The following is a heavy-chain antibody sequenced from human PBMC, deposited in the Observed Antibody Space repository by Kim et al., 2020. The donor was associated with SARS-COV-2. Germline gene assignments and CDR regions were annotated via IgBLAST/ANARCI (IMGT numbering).Heavy chain of an antibody. D-gene: IGHD5-18*01. CDR1: GGSISSSSYY. V-gene: IGHV4-39*01. J-gene: IGHJ5*02. CDR3: ARHRSLGYRPTWFDP. Sequence: SETLSLTCTVSGGSISSSSYYWGWIRQPPGKGLEWIGSIYYSGSTYYNPSLKSRVTISVDTSKNQFSLKLSSVTAADTAVYYCARHRSLGYRPTWFDPWGQGTLVTVSS. CDR2: IYYSGST.